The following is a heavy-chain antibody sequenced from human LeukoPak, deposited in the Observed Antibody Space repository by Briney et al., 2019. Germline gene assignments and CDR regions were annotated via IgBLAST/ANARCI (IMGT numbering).Heavy chain of an antibody. CDR3: ARDVEQQLVRSWFDP. CDR1: GFTFSSYS. CDR2: ISSSSSYI. V-gene: IGHV3-21*01. Sequence: KPGGSLRLSCAASGFTFSSYSMNWVRQAPGKGLEWVSSISSSSSYIYYADSVKGRFTISRDNAKNSLYLQMNSLRAEDTAVYYCARDVEQQLVRSWFDPWGQGTLVTVSS. J-gene: IGHJ5*02. D-gene: IGHD6-13*01.